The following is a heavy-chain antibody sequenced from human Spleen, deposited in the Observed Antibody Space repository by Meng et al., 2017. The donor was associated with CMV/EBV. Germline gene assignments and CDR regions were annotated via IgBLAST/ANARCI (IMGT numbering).Heavy chain of an antibody. CDR3: ARDYSGTEGDNWFDP. Sequence: GHRRSGSCYWGWIRQPPGKGLEWIGGVYYSGSTYYNPSLKSRVSISVSVSKSQFSLKLSSVTAADTAVYYCARDYSGTEGDNWFDPWGLGTLVTVSS. D-gene: IGHD1-1*01. CDR1: GHRRSGSCY. J-gene: IGHJ5*02. V-gene: IGHV4-39*07. CDR2: VYYSGST.